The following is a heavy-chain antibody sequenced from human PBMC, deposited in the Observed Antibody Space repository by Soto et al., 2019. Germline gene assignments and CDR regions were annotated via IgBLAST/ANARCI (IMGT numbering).Heavy chain of an antibody. V-gene: IGHV3-21*04. D-gene: IGHD6-19*01. CDR1: GFTFSSYS. J-gene: IGHJ3*02. CDR3: RAIVAGTPYGAFDI. Sequence: GGSLRLSCAASGFTFSSYSMNWVRQAPGKGLEWVSSISSSSSYIYYADSVKGRFTISRDNSKDTLYLQLNSLRDEDTALYYCRAIVAGTPYGAFDIWGQGTMVTVSS. CDR2: ISSSSSYI.